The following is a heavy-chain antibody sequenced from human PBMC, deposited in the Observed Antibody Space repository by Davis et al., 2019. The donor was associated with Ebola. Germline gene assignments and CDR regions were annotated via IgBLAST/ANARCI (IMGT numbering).Heavy chain of an antibody. D-gene: IGHD2-2*01. V-gene: IGHV1-2*02. Sequence: ASVKVSCKASGYTFAGYYMYWVRQAPGQGLEWMGWINPNSNGTNYAQKFQGRVTMTRDTSITTTYMELRRLQSDDMALYYCARIRLIQLPNRQLPHSDAFDIWGQGTLVTVSS. J-gene: IGHJ3*02. CDR3: ARIRLIQLPNRQLPHSDAFDI. CDR1: GYTFAGYY. CDR2: INPNSNGT.